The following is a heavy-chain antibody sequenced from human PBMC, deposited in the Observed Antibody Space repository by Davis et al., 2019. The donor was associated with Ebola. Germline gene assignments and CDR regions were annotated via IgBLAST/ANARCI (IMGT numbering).Heavy chain of an antibody. Sequence: ASVKVSCKASGYTFTSYFMHWVRQAPGQGLEWMGWINAGNGNTKYSQKFQGRVTMTRNNSISTAYMELSSLRSEDTGVYYCARPLSTVNWVGYYGVDVWGKGTTVTVSS. V-gene: IGHV1-3*01. J-gene: IGHJ6*04. CDR2: INAGNGNT. D-gene: IGHD4-17*01. CDR1: GYTFTSYF. CDR3: ARPLSTVNWVGYYGVDV.